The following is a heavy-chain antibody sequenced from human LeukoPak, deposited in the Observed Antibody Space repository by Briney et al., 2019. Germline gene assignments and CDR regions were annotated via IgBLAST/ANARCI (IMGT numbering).Heavy chain of an antibody. CDR1: GGTFSSYA. V-gene: IGHV1-69*05. Sequence: SVKVSCKASGGTFSSYAISWVRQAPGQGLEWMGGIIPIFGTANYAQKFQGRVTITTDESTSTAYMELSSLRSEDTAVYYCAREKVGVYYYDSSGFDYWGQGTLVTVSS. CDR2: IIPIFGTA. CDR3: AREKVGVYYYDSSGFDY. J-gene: IGHJ4*02. D-gene: IGHD3-22*01.